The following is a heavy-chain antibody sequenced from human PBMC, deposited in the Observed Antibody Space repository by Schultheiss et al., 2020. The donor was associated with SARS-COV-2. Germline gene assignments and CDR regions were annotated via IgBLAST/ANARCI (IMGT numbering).Heavy chain of an antibody. CDR3: ARDLPAAIAYYYYYMDV. Sequence: SVKVSCKASGGTFSSYAISWVRQAPGHGLEWMGGIIPIFGTANYAQKFQGRVTMTTDTSTSTAYMELRSLRSDDTAVYYCARDLPAAIAYYYYYMDVWGKGTTVTVSS. CDR1: GGTFSSYA. CDR2: IIPIFGTA. D-gene: IGHD2-2*01. V-gene: IGHV1-69*05. J-gene: IGHJ6*03.